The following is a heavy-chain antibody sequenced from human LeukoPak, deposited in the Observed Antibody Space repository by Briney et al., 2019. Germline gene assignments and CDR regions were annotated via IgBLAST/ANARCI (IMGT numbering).Heavy chain of an antibody. J-gene: IGHJ3*02. CDR3: ARAGSGDGSGWYAAFDI. D-gene: IGHD6-19*01. CDR1: GFTFSSYW. Sequence: GGSLRLSCAASGFTFSSYWMHWVRQAPGKGLVWVSRINSDGSSTSYADSVKGRFTISRDNAKNTLYLQMNSLRAEDTAVYYCARAGSGDGSGWYAAFDIWGQGTMVTVSS. V-gene: IGHV3-74*01. CDR2: INSDGSST.